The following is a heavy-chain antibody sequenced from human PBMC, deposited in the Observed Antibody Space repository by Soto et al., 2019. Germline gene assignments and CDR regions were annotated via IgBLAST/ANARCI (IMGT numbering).Heavy chain of an antibody. V-gene: IGHV3-23*01. CDR2: ISGSGGST. J-gene: IGHJ3*02. D-gene: IGHD2-2*01. CDR3: AKDRSRCSSTSCFEGAFDI. Sequence: GGSLRLSCAASGFTFSSYAMSWVRQAPGKGLEWVSAISGSGGSTYYADSVKGRFTISRDNSKNTLYLQMNSLRAEDTAVYYCAKDRSRCSSTSCFEGAFDIWGQGTMVTVSS. CDR1: GFTFSSYA.